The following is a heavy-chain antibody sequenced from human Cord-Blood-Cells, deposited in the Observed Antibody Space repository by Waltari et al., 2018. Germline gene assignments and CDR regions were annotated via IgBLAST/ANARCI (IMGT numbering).Heavy chain of an antibody. V-gene: IGHV4-59*08. Sequence: QVQLQESGPGLVKPSETLSPTCTVSGGSISRYYWSWIRQPPGKGLEWIGYIYYSGSTNYNPSLKSRVTISVDTSKNQFSLKLSSVTAADTAVYYCARHPPGGSYYFDYWGQGTLVTVSS. CDR3: ARHPPGGSYYFDY. CDR1: GGSISRYY. CDR2: IYYSGST. D-gene: IGHD1-26*01. J-gene: IGHJ4*02.